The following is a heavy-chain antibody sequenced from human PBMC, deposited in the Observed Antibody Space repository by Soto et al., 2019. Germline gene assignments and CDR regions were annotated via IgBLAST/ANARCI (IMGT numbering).Heavy chain of an antibody. CDR2: TNHSGST. J-gene: IGHJ4*02. D-gene: IGHD3-3*01. CDR1: GGSFSGYY. Sequence: QVQLQQWGAGLLKPSETLSLTCAVYGGSFSGYYWSWIRQPPGKGLEWIGETNHSGSTNYNPSLKSRVTISVDTSKNQFSLKLSSVTAADTAVYYCARGRGTYYDFWSGYSCFDYWGQGTLVTVSS. V-gene: IGHV4-34*01. CDR3: ARGRGTYYDFWSGYSCFDY.